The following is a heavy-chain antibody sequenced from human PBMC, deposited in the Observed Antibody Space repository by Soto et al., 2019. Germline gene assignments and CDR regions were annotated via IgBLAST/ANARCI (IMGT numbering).Heavy chain of an antibody. Sequence: XAVKVSCTASGHTFTSYDISLVRHATGHGLEWMGWINPNSGNIGYAQKFQGRVTMTMDTAIRTAYMEVSRLRSGDTAVYYCARGRASGSYYLLDDWAQGTLVTVSS. CDR3: ARGRASGSYYLLDD. J-gene: IGHJ4*02. V-gene: IGHV1-8*01. CDR1: GHTFTSYD. CDR2: INPNSGNI. D-gene: IGHD3-10*01.